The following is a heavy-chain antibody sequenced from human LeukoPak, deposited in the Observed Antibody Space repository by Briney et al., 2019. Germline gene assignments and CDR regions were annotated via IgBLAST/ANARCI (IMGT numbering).Heavy chain of an antibody. J-gene: IGHJ4*02. Sequence: GASVKVSCKASGYTFTSFGISWVRQAPGQGLEWMGWISAYNGNTNYAQKLQGRVTMTTDTSTSTVYMELSSLRSEDTAVYYCARDGIGELFGGLQWGQGTLVTVSS. CDR3: ARDGIGELFGGLQ. CDR2: ISAYNGNT. V-gene: IGHV1-18*01. CDR1: GYTFTSFG. D-gene: IGHD3-10*01.